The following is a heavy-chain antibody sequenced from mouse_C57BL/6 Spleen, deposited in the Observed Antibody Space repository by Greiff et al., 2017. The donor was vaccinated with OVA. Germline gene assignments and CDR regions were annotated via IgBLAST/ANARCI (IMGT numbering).Heavy chain of an antibody. CDR3: VRQTGTGYFDV. CDR2: IRSQSNNYAT. V-gene: IGHV10-1*01. D-gene: IGHD4-1*01. Sequence: DVKLVESGGGLVQPKGSLKLSCAASGFSFNTYAMNWVRQAPGKGLEWVARIRSQSNNYATYYADSVKDRFTISRDDSESMLYLQMNNLKTEDTAMYYCVRQTGTGYFDVWGTGTTVTVSS. J-gene: IGHJ1*03. CDR1: GFSFNTYA.